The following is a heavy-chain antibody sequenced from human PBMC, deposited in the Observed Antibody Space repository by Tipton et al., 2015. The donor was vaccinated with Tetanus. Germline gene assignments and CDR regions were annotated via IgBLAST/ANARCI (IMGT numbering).Heavy chain of an antibody. Sequence: TLSLTCTVSGGSISSYYWSWIRQPAGKGLEWIGHIYTSGSTNYNPSLKSRVTMSLDTSKNQFSLKLNSVTAADTAVYYCARGIWFGPGPKFYFDSWGQGTLVAVSS. CDR2: IYTSGST. J-gene: IGHJ4*02. CDR1: GGSISSYY. CDR3: ARGIWFGPGPKFYFDS. D-gene: IGHD3-10*01. V-gene: IGHV4-4*07.